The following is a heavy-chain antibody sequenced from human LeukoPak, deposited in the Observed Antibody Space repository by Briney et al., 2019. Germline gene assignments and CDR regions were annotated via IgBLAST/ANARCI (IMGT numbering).Heavy chain of an antibody. CDR3: AAAAPNTAGWHY. CDR2: IYPADSDI. D-gene: IGHD6-13*01. J-gene: IGHJ4*02. V-gene: IGHV5-51*01. Sequence: GESLQISFKGSGSHFPSYWIGWVRQMPGKGLEWMGIIYPADSDIRYSPSFQGQVTISADKSISTAFLQWASLKASDTAMYYCAAAAPNTAGWHYWGQGTLVTVSS. CDR1: GSHFPSYW.